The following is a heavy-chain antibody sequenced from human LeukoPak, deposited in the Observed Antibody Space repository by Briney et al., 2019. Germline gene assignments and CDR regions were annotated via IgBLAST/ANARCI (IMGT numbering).Heavy chain of an antibody. CDR1: GYTFTGYY. J-gene: IGHJ1*01. CDR3: ASFQSSGWYPAEYFQH. CDR2: INPNSGGT. Sequence: GASVKVSCKASGYTFTGYYMHWVRQAPGQGLEWMGRINPNSGGTNYAQKFQGRVTMTRDTSISTAYMELSRLRSDDTAVYYCASFQSSGWYPAEYFQHWGQGTLVTVSS. D-gene: IGHD6-19*01. V-gene: IGHV1-2*06.